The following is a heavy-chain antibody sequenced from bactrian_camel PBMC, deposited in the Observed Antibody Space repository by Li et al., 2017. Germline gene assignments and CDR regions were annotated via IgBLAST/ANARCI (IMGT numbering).Heavy chain of an antibody. D-gene: IGHD7*01. CDR1: RDTLDLGSKC. V-gene: IGHV3S1*01. CDR3: AAPGRYYCPSWRANNFQY. CDR2: IYAGGVAT. J-gene: IGHJ4*01. Sequence: QLVESGGGSVQVGGSLRLSCTASRDTLDLGSKCMAWFRQDPGKEREGLATIYAGGVATHYADSVKGRFTISVDITKNKDTLYLQMNSLKPEDTAMYYCAAPGRYYCPSWRANNFQYWGQGTQVTVS.